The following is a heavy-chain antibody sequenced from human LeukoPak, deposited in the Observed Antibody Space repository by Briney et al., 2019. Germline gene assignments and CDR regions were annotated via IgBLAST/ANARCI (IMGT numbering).Heavy chain of an antibody. D-gene: IGHD2-8*01. CDR1: GYSISSGYY. CDR3: ARDPGYCTNGLCDY. V-gene: IGHV4-38-2*02. Sequence: PSETLSLTCTVSGYSISSGYYWGWIRQPPGKGLEWIGSIYYSGSTYYNPSLKSRVTISVDTSKNQFSLKLSSVTAADTAVYYCARDPGYCTNGLCDYWGQGTLVTVSS. CDR2: IYYSGST. J-gene: IGHJ4*02.